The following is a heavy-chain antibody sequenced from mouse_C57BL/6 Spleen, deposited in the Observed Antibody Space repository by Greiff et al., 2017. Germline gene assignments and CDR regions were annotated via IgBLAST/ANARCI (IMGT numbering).Heavy chain of an antibody. CDR2: INYDGSST. J-gene: IGHJ2*01. V-gene: IGHV5-16*01. D-gene: IGHD2-3*01. Sequence: DVKLVESEGGLVQPGSSMKLSCTASGFTFSDYYMAWVRQVPEKGLEWVANINYDGSSTYYLDSLKSRFIISRDNAKNILYLQMSSLKSEDTATYYCARARWFFDYWGQGTTLTVSS. CDR3: ARARWFFDY. CDR1: GFTFSDYY.